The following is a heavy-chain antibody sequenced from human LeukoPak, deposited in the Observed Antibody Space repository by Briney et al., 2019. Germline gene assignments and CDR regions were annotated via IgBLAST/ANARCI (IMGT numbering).Heavy chain of an antibody. CDR1: GGSISSSSYY. J-gene: IGHJ4*02. CDR3: ARGGSRGFYGDPYYFDY. CDR2: IYYSGST. V-gene: IGHV4-39*07. D-gene: IGHD4-17*01. Sequence: SETLSLTCTVSGGSISSSSYYWGWIRQPPGKGLEWIGSIYYSGSTYYNPSLKSRVTISVDTSKNQFSLKLSSVTAADTAVYYCARGGSRGFYGDPYYFDYWGQGTLVTVSS.